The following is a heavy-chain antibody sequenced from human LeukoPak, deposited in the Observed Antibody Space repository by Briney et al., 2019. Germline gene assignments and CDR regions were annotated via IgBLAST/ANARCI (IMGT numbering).Heavy chain of an antibody. CDR3: ANTFYDFWSGYIHY. D-gene: IGHD3-3*01. Sequence: LGGSLRLSCTASGFTFSNYAMTWVRQAPGKGLEWVSAISGSDGSTYYADSVVGRFTISRDNSKNTLYLRMNSLRAEDTAVYFCANTFYDFWSGYIHYWGQGTLVTVSS. CDR1: GFTFSNYA. CDR2: ISGSDGST. J-gene: IGHJ4*02. V-gene: IGHV3-23*01.